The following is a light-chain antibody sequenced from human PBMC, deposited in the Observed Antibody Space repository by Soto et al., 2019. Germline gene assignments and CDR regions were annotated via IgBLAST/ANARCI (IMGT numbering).Light chain of an antibody. CDR3: QQSYSYIRA. V-gene: IGKV1-39*01. CDR2: AAS. CDR1: QNIRNF. J-gene: IGKJ1*01. Sequence: DIQMTQSPSSLSASVGDTVTITCRASQNIRNFLHWYQQKPGKAPKLLIFAASNLKSGVPSRFTASGSGTDFTLIISGLQPEYLATYYCQQSYSYIRAFGQGTTVEI.